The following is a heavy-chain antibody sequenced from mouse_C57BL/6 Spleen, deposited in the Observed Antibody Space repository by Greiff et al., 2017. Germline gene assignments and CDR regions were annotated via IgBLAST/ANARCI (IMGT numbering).Heavy chain of an antibody. Sequence: VQLQQSGAELVRPGASVKLSCTASGFNIKDDYMHWVKQRPEQGLEWIGWIDPENGDTASASKFQGKATITADTSSNTAYLQLSSLTSEDTAVYYCTTSATVVARGGAWFAYWGQGTLVTVSA. CDR3: TTSATVVARGGAWFAY. J-gene: IGHJ3*01. V-gene: IGHV14-4*01. D-gene: IGHD1-1*01. CDR2: IDPENGDT. CDR1: GFNIKDDY.